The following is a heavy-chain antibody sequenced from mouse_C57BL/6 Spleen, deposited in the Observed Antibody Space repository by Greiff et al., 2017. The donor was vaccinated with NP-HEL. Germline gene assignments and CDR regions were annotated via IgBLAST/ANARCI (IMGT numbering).Heavy chain of an antibody. CDR2: INPNNGGT. Sequence: EVKLMESGPELVKPGASVKIPCKASGYTFTDYNMDWVKQSHGKSLEWIGDINPNNGGTIYNQKFKGKATLTVDKSSSTAYMELRSLTSEDTAVYYCARITTVVARYYYAMDYWGQGTSVTVSS. D-gene: IGHD1-1*01. CDR1: GYTFTDYN. J-gene: IGHJ4*01. CDR3: ARITTVVARYYYAMDY. V-gene: IGHV1-18*01.